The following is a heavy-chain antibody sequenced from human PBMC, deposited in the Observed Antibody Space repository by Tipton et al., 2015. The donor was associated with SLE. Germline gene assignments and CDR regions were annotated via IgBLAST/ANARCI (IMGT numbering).Heavy chain of an antibody. CDR1: GGSISSYY. CDR2: VYITGKT. CDR3: ARAGNGANYYYFGLDV. V-gene: IGHV4-4*07. J-gene: IGHJ6*02. D-gene: IGHD1-1*01. Sequence: TLSLTCTVSGGSISSYYWSWIRQPARKGLEGIGRVYITGKTNNNTPLKNRLTLSIDTSNNQFSLKLTSVTAADTAIYYCARAGNGANYYYFGLDVWGLGTPVTVSS.